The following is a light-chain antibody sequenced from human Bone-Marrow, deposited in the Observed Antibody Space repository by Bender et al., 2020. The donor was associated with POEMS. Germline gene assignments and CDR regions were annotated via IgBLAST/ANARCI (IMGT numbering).Light chain of an antibody. V-gene: IGLV2-8*01. CDR3: STWDDRLNAWL. CDR2: EVT. CDR1: SSDVGGYDY. Sequence: QSALTQPPSASGSPGQSVTISCTGTSSDVGGYDYVSWYQHHPGKAPKLMIYEVTQRPSGVPDRFSGSKSGNTASLTVSGLQAEDEADYYCSTWDDRLNAWLFGGGTKLTVL. J-gene: IGLJ3*02.